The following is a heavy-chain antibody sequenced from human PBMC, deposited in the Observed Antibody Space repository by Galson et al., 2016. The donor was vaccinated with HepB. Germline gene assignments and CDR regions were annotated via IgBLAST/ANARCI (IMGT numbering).Heavy chain of an antibody. J-gene: IGHJ4*02. CDR1: GYTFSNYY. Sequence: SVKVSCKASGYTFSNYYMHWVRQAPGQGLEWMGIINPSSGSTTYAQKFQGRVTMTRDTSASTVYMDLSSLRSEDTAVYYCARDRKSVDWLLYNGHFDSWGQGTLVTFSA. CDR3: ARDRKSVDWLLYNGHFDS. CDR2: INPSSGST. D-gene: IGHD3-9*01. V-gene: IGHV1-46*01.